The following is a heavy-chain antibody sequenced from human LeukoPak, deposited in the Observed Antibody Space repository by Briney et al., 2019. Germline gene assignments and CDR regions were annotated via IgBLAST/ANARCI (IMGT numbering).Heavy chain of an antibody. CDR2: IIPIFGTA. J-gene: IGHJ5*02. V-gene: IGHV1-69*13. CDR3: ARESVAYYYDSSGYYYGKFDP. D-gene: IGHD3-22*01. CDR1: GGTFSSYA. Sequence: PVKVSCTASGGTFSSYAISWVRQAPGQGLEWMGGIIPIFGTANYAQKFQGRVTITADESTSTAYMELSSLRSEDTAVYYCARESVAYYYDSSGYYYGKFDPWGQGTLVTVSS.